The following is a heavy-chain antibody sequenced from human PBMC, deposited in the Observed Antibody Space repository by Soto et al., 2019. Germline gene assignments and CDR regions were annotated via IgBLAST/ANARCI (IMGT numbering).Heavy chain of an antibody. V-gene: IGHV3-33*01. D-gene: IGHD3-22*01. Sequence: VGSLRLSCAASGFTFSSYGMHWVRQAPGKGLEWVAVIWYDGSNKYYADSVKGRFTISRDNSKNTLYLQMNSLRAEDTAVYYCARDLYYYDSSGYPTGDYFDYWGQGTLVTVSS. J-gene: IGHJ4*02. CDR1: GFTFSSYG. CDR3: ARDLYYYDSSGYPTGDYFDY. CDR2: IWYDGSNK.